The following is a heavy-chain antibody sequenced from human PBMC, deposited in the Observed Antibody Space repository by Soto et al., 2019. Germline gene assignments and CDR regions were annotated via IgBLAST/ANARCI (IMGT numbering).Heavy chain of an antibody. Sequence: QVQLVQSGAEEKKPGASVKVSCKASGYTFTSYAMHWVRQAPGQRLEWMGWINAGNGNTKYSQKFQGRVTITRDTPXXTACMERSSRRSEDAAVYYGARARARGWLRGGGDYWGQGTLVTVSS. CDR2: INAGNGNT. J-gene: IGHJ4*02. D-gene: IGHD5-12*01. CDR3: ARARARGWLRGGGDY. CDR1: GYTFTSYA. V-gene: IGHV1-3*05.